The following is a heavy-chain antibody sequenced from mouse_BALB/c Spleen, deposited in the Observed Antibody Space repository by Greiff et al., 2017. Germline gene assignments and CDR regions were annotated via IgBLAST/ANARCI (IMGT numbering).Heavy chain of an antibody. Sequence: VQLKQSGAVLVKPGASVKLSWKASGYTFTSYWMHWVKQRPGQGLEWIGAIYPGNSDTSYNQKFKGKAKLPAVTSTSTAYMELSSLTNEDSAVYYCTRVTTARYFDYWGQGTTLTVSS. CDR1: GYTFTSYW. CDR2: IYPGNSDT. D-gene: IGHD1-2*01. V-gene: IGHV1-5*01. J-gene: IGHJ2*01. CDR3: TRVTTARYFDY.